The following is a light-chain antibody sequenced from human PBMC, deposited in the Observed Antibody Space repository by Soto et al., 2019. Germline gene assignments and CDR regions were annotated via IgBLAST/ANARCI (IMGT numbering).Light chain of an antibody. CDR3: QQYYTYSRT. CDR2: KAS. Sequence: DIQMTQSPSTLSASVGDRVTITCRASQSISSWLAWYQQKPGQAPKLLIYKASSLQSGVPSRFSGSGSGPEFTLTISSLQPDDFATYYCQQYYTYSRTFGQGTKVDIK. V-gene: IGKV1-5*03. CDR1: QSISSW. J-gene: IGKJ1*01.